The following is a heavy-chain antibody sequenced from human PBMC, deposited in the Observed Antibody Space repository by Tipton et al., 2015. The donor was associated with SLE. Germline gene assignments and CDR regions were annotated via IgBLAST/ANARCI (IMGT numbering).Heavy chain of an antibody. V-gene: IGHV4-39*07. D-gene: IGHD1-20*01. CDR1: GASITGHTYY. Sequence: LSLTCTVSGASITGHTYYWGWIRQPPGKGLEWIGSVYYTGNTYSNPSLKSRVTMSVDTSKNQLSLKLSSVTAADTAVYYCAVITGTTVDYWGQGTLFTVSS. CDR3: AVITGTTVDY. J-gene: IGHJ4*02. CDR2: VYYTGNT.